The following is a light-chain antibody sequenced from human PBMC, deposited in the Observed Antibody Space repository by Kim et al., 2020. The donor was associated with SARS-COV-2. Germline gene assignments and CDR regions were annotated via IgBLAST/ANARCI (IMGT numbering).Light chain of an antibody. CDR1: QRISTH. V-gene: IGKV3-15*01. CDR3: QQYHDWPRT. CDR2: GAS. Sequence: SPLKPPTLACRATQRISTHSACYQQKPGQAPRHLVSGASSWSPSVPARFNGSGSGTEFTHTITSLQSEDSAVYYCQQYHDWPRTFGQGTKVDIK. J-gene: IGKJ1*01.